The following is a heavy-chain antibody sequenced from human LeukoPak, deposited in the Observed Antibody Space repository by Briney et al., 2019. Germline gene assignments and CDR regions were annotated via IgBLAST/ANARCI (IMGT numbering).Heavy chain of an antibody. V-gene: IGHV3-11*01. Sequence: AGGSLRLSCAASGFTFSNYYMSWIRQAPGKGLEWVSYISSSGSTIYYADSVKGRFTISWDNAKNSLYLQMNSLRAEDTAVYYCARSDYGAAFDYWGQGTLVTVSS. J-gene: IGHJ4*02. CDR3: ARSDYGAAFDY. D-gene: IGHD4-17*01. CDR2: ISSSGSTI. CDR1: GFTFSNYY.